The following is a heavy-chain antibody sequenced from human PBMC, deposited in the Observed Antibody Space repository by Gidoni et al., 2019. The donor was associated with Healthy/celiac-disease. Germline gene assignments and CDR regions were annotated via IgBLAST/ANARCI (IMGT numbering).Heavy chain of an antibody. V-gene: IGHV1-69*01. CDR1: GGTFSSYA. CDR2: IIPIFGTA. J-gene: IGHJ4*02. Sequence: QVQLVQSGAEVKKPGSSVKVSCKASGGTFSSYAISWVRQAPGQGLEWMGGIIPIFGTANYAQKFQGRVTITADESTSTAYMELSSLRSEDTAVYYCARAWAVGRWLQLSDPWVGYFDYWGQGTLVTVSS. D-gene: IGHD5-12*01. CDR3: ARAWAVGRWLQLSDPWVGYFDY.